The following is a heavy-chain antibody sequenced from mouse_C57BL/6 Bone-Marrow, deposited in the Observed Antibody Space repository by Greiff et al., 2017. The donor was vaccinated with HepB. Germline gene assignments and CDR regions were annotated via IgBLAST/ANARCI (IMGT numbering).Heavy chain of an antibody. CDR2: IYPGSGST. V-gene: IGHV1-55*01. CDR1: GYTFTSYW. CDR3: ARDSTYTVVAPVFAY. D-gene: IGHD1-1*01. J-gene: IGHJ3*01. Sequence: QVQLQQPGAELVKPGASVKMSCKASGYTFTSYWITWVNQRPGQGLEWIGDIYPGSGSTNYNEKFKSKAKLTVDTSSSTAYMQLSSLTSENSAVYYCARDSTYTVVAPVFAYWGQGTLVTVSA.